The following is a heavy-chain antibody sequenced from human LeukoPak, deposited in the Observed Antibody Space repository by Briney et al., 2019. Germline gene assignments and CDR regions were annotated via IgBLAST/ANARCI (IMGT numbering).Heavy chain of an antibody. CDR3: ARNWGDHFDWLHDY. D-gene: IGHD3-9*01. V-gene: IGHV3-33*01. J-gene: IGHJ4*02. CDR2: IWYDGSNR. Sequence: GGSLRLSCAASGFTFSSYGMHWVRPAAGRGLEWVAIIWYDGSNRYYADSVKGRFTISRDNSKNTLYLQMNSLRAEDTAVYYCARNWGDHFDWLHDYWGQGTLVTVSS. CDR1: GFTFSSYG.